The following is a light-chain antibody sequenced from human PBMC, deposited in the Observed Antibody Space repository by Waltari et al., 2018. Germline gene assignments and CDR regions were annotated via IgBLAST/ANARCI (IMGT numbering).Light chain of an antibody. CDR3: CSYAGSSTHVV. V-gene: IGLV2-23*02. Sequence: SXXXXXSXXIPCTXTXSEVGXYNLGSXYQQHPGKAPKLKFYMVSKXXXGVSNRFSGSKSGNTASLTISGLQAEDEADYYCCSYAGSSTHVVFGGGTKLTVL. J-gene: IGLJ2*01. CDR1: XSEVGXYNL. CDR2: MVS.